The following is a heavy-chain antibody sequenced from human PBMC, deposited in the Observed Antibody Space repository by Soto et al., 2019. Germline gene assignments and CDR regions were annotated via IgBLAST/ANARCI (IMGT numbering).Heavy chain of an antibody. CDR2: TSDSGGSA. CDR3: APHAFGTQLWLGYYYGLDV. D-gene: IGHD5-18*01. Sequence: EVQLLESGGGLVQPGGSLGLSCAASGFTFSSFAMSWVRQAPGKGLEWVSATSDSGGSAYYADSVKGRFTISRDNSKNTMYLEMSSLRAEDTAVYYCAPHAFGTQLWLGYYYGLDVWGQGTTVTVSS. CDR1: GFTFSSFA. J-gene: IGHJ6*02. V-gene: IGHV3-23*01.